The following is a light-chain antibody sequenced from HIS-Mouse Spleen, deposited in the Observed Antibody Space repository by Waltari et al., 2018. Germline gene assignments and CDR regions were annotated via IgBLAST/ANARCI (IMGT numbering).Light chain of an antibody. CDR2: WAS. CDR1: QSVLYSSNNKNY. CDR3: QQYYSTPT. Sequence: IVMTQSPDSLVVFLGERATINYKSSQSVLYSSNNKNYLAWYQQKPGQPPKLLIYWASTRESGVTDRFSGSGSGTDFTLTISSLQAEDVAVYYCQQYYSTPTFGGGTKVEIK. J-gene: IGKJ4*01. V-gene: IGKV4-1*01.